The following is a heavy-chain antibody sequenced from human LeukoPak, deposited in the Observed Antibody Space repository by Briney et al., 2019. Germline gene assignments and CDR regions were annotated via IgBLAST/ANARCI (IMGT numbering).Heavy chain of an antibody. Sequence: PGGSLRLSCAASGFTFNNYNMNWVRQAPGKGLEWVSSITSSTGHIYYADSVQGRFTISRDNAKNSLYLQMNGLRAEETVVFYCARGWNYIEYWGQGALVTVSS. CDR1: GFTFNNYN. D-gene: IGHD2-15*01. CDR2: ITSSTGHI. J-gene: IGHJ4*02. V-gene: IGHV3-21*01. CDR3: ARGWNYIEY.